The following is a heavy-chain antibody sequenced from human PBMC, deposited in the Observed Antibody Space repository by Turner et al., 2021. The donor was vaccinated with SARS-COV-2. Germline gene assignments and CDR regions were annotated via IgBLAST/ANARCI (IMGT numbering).Heavy chain of an antibody. CDR2: ISTSGNYI. J-gene: IGHJ2*01. V-gene: IGHV3-21*01. CDR3: ARVDYYYGSGRRTYWYFDL. Sequence: EVHLAESGGGLVKPGGSLRLSCAASGFPFNTYSLNWVRQAPGRGLEWVSSISTSGNYIFYADSVKGRFTISRDNAQKSLYLQMNSLRAEDTAVYYCARVDYYYGSGRRTYWYFDLWGRGTLVTVSS. D-gene: IGHD3-10*01. CDR1: GFPFNTYS.